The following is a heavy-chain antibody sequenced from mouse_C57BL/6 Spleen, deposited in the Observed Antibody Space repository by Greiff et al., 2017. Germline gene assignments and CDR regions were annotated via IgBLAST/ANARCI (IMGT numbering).Heavy chain of an antibody. V-gene: IGHV1-15*01. J-gene: IGHJ3*01. CDR1: GYTFTDYE. D-gene: IGHD1-1*01. Sequence: VQVVESGAELVRPGASVTLSCKASGYTFTDYEMHWVKQTPVHGLEWIGAIDPETGGTAYNQKFKGKAILTADKSSSTAYMELRSLTSEDSAVYYCTDYYGSTLFAYWGQGTLVTVSA. CDR3: TDYYGSTLFAY. CDR2: IDPETGGT.